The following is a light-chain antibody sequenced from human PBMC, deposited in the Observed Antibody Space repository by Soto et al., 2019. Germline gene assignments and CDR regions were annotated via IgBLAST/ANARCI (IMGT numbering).Light chain of an antibody. J-gene: IGKJ4*01. CDR2: AAS. CDR3: QKYNSAPLT. CDR1: QGLSNY. Sequence: ILLTQSPSSLSASGGDRVTITCRSRQGLSNYLAWFQQKAGKFPKPLIYAASTLQAGVPSRFSGSGSGTDFTLTISSLQPEDVAAYYCQKYNSAPLTSGGGTKVDI. V-gene: IGKV1-27*01.